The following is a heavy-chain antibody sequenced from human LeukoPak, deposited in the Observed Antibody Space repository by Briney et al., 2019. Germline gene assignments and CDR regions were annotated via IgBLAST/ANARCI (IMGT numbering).Heavy chain of an antibody. Sequence: ASGKVSCKASGYTFTSYYMHWVRQAPGQGLEWMGIINPSGGSTSYAQKFQGRVTMTRDTSTSTVYMELSSLRSEDTAVYYCAREGRITIFGVVIPPYYYYGMDVWGQGTTVTVSS. J-gene: IGHJ6*02. CDR3: AREGRITIFGVVIPPYYYYGMDV. CDR1: GYTFTSYY. D-gene: IGHD3-3*01. V-gene: IGHV1-46*01. CDR2: INPSGGST.